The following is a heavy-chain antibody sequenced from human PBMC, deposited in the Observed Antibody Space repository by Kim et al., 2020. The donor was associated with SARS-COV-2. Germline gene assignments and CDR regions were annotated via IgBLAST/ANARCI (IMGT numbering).Heavy chain of an antibody. CDR2: IYPGDSDT. CDR1: GYSFTSYW. J-gene: IGHJ6*02. Sequence: GESLKISCKGSGYSFTSYWIGWVRQMPGKGLEWMGIIYPGDSDTRYSPSFQGQVTISADKSISTAYLQWSSLKASDTAMYYCARQGAQLLWFGELLSPLGGMDVWGQGTTVTVSS. V-gene: IGHV5-51*01. CDR3: ARQGAQLLWFGELLSPLGGMDV. D-gene: IGHD3-10*01.